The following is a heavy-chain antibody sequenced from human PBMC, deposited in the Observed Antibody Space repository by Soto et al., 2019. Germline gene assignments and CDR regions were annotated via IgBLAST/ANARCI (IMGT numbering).Heavy chain of an antibody. J-gene: IGHJ4*02. D-gene: IGHD2-21*02. CDR3: ATLTAPTDY. CDR1: GLTFSNYF. CDR2: ISSDESTV. V-gene: IGHV3-11*01. Sequence: PGGSLRLSCVASGLTFSNYFMNWIRQAPGKGPEWLSYISSDESTVFYADSVKGRFTTSRDNAQNSVYLQMNSLRAEDTAVYYCATLTAPTDYWGQGSLVTVSS.